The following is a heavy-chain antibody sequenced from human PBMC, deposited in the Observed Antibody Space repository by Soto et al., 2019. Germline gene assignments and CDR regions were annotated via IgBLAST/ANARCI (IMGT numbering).Heavy chain of an antibody. CDR2: IKSKTDGGTT. J-gene: IGHJ5*02. CDR3: TTDCIWFGAPNWFDP. Sequence: EVQLVESGGGLVKPGGSLRLSCAASGFTFSNAWMNWVRQAPGKGLEWVGRIKSKTDGGTTDYAAPVKGRFTISRDDSKNTLYLQMNSLKTEDTAVYYCTTDCIWFGAPNWFDPWGQGTLVTVSS. CDR1: GFTFSNAW. D-gene: IGHD3-10*01. V-gene: IGHV3-15*07.